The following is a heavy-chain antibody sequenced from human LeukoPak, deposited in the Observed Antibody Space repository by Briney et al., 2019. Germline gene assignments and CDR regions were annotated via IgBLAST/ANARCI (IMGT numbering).Heavy chain of an antibody. CDR2: INPNSGGT. Sequence: ASVKVSCKASGYTFTGYYMHWVRQAPGQGLEWIGWINPNSGGTNYAQKFQGRVTMTRDTSISTAYMELSRLRSDDTAVYYCAREIVSYNDSSGYSPFAAFDIWGQGTMVTVSS. CDR3: AREIVSYNDSSGYSPFAAFDI. D-gene: IGHD3-22*01. J-gene: IGHJ3*02. V-gene: IGHV1-2*02. CDR1: GYTFTGYY.